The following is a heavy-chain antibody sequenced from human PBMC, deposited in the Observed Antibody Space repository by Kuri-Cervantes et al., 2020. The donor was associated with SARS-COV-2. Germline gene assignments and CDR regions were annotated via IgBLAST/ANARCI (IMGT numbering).Heavy chain of an antibody. J-gene: IGHJ6*02. V-gene: IGHV4-39*01. CDR2: IYYSGST. CDR1: GGSISSSSYY. D-gene: IGHD6-19*01. CDR3: ARGVGAAVAGTLITIYYYYVMDV. Sequence: GSLRLSCTVSGGSISSSSYYWGWIRQPPGKGLEWIGSIYYSGSTYYNPSLKSRVTISVDTSKNQFSLKLSSVTVADTAVYYCARGVGAAVAGTLITIYYYYVMDVWGQGTTVTVSS.